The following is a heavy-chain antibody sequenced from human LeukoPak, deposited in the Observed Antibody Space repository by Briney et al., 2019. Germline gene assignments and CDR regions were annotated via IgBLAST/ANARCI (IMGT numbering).Heavy chain of an antibody. CDR1: GYTLTNYG. Sequence: ASVKVSCKASGYTLTNYGISWVRQAPGQGLEWMGWVSAYGDDTDYVEKFRGRITMNTDTSTKTAYVELMSLRSDDTAVYYCARDCIGCLGFDYWGQGTLVTVSS. CDR3: ARDCIGCLGFDY. J-gene: IGHJ4*02. D-gene: IGHD5/OR15-5a*01. CDR2: VSAYGDDT. V-gene: IGHV1-18*01.